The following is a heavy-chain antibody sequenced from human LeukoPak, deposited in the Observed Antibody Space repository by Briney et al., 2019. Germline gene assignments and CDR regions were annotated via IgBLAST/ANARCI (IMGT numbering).Heavy chain of an antibody. CDR1: GGSISSGGYY. CDR3: ARGEAQWLAGGNWFDP. V-gene: IGHV4-31*03. D-gene: IGHD6-19*01. Sequence: SQTLSLTCTVSGGSISSGGYYWSWIRQHPGKGLEWIGYIYYSGSTYYNPSLKSRVTISVDTSKNQFSLKLSSVTAADTAVYYCARGEAQWLAGGNWFDPWGQGTLVTVSS. J-gene: IGHJ5*02. CDR2: IYYSGST.